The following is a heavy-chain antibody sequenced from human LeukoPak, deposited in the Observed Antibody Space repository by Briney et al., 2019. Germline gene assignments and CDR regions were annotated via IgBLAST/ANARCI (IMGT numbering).Heavy chain of an antibody. CDR2: INPNSGGT. D-gene: IGHD6-19*01. V-gene: IGHV1-2*02. Sequence: GASVKVSCKASGYTFTGYYMHWVRQAPGQGLEWMGWINPNSGGTNYAQKFQGRVTMTRDTSISTAYMELSRLRSDDTAVYYCASIYIAVDREYDAFDIWGQGTMVTVSS. J-gene: IGHJ3*02. CDR1: GYTFTGYY. CDR3: ASIYIAVDREYDAFDI.